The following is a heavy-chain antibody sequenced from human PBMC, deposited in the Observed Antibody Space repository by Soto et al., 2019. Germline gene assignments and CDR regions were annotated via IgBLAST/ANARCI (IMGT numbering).Heavy chain of an antibody. V-gene: IGHV3-21*01. CDR3: AIIGGGDAFDI. CDR1: GFTFSSYS. J-gene: IGHJ3*02. D-gene: IGHD2-15*01. CDR2: ISSSSSYI. Sequence: EVQLVESGGGLVKPGGSLRLSCAASGFTFSSYSMNWVHQAPGKGLEWVSSISSSSSYIYYADSVKGRFTISRDNAKNSLYLQMNSLRAEDTAVYYCAIIGGGDAFDIWGQGTMVTVSS.